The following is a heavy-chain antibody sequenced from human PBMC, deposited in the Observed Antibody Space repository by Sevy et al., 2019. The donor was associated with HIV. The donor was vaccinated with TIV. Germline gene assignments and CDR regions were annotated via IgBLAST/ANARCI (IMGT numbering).Heavy chain of an antibody. Sequence: SETLYLTCSVSGDSITSYYWTWIRQPPGKGLEWIGYIHYSGNTNYNPSLKSRVSISVDRSKNQFSLNLNSVTATDTAVYYCAKGIAVAGPFDYWGQGTLVTVSS. CDR1: GDSITSYY. CDR3: AKGIAVAGPFDY. CDR2: IHYSGNT. J-gene: IGHJ4*02. V-gene: IGHV4-59*01. D-gene: IGHD6-19*01.